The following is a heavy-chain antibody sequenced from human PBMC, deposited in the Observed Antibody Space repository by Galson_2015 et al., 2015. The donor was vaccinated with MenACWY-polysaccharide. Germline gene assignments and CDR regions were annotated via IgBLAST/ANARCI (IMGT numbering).Heavy chain of an antibody. V-gene: IGHV3-23*01. CDR1: GFTFTNYA. D-gene: IGHD2-21*01. CDR3: ARDAGASAIQCEGYLDY. Sequence: SLRLSCAASGFTFTNYAMNWVRQAPGKGLEWVSSIGGSGTTYYADSVKGRFTISRDNSKNTSYLQMNSLRAEDTAVYYCARDAGASAIQCEGYLDYWGQGTLVTVSS. J-gene: IGHJ4*02. CDR2: IGGSGTT.